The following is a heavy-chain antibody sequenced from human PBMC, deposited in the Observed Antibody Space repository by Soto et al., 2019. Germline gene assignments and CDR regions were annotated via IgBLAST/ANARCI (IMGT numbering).Heavy chain of an antibody. CDR2: ISGSGATT. J-gene: IGHJ4*02. Sequence: GGSLRLSCAASGITFIADAMSWVRQAPGKGLEWVSAISGSGATTYYADSVKGRFTISRDKSKNTLYLQMNSLRAEDTALYYCAKSFSSNWYDYFDYWGQGSLVTVSS. CDR1: GITFIADA. CDR3: AKSFSSNWYDYFDY. D-gene: IGHD6-13*01. V-gene: IGHV3-23*01.